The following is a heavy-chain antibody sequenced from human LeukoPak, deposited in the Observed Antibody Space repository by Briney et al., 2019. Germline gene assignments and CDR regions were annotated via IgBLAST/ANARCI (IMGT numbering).Heavy chain of an antibody. CDR1: GFTFSSYA. CDR2: IYYSGST. V-gene: IGHV4-59*01. CDR3: ARGTIVGPVPFEY. Sequence: PGGSLRLSCAASGFTFSSYAMHWVRQAPGKGLEWIGYIYYSGSTNNNPSLKSRVTISVDTSKNQFSLKLSSVTAADTAVYHCARGTIVGPVPFEYWGQGTLVTVSS. J-gene: IGHJ4*02. D-gene: IGHD1-26*01.